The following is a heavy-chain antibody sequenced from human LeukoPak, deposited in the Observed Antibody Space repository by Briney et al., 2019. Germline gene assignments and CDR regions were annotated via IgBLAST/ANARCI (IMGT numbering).Heavy chain of an antibody. J-gene: IGHJ4*02. D-gene: IGHD3-3*01. CDR1: GGSIPSDTYY. Sequence: PSETLSLTCAVSGGSIPSDTYYWSWIRQPPGKGLEWIGYILHSGSTYYNPSLKSRVTISIDTSKSQFSLKLSSVTAADTAVYYCAKTRDFWSGYFDYWGQGTLVTVSS. CDR2: ILHSGST. V-gene: IGHV4-30-2*01. CDR3: AKTRDFWSGYFDY.